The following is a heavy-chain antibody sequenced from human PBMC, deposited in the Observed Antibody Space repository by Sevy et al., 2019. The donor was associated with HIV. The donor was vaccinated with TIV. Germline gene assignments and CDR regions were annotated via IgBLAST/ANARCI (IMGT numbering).Heavy chain of an antibody. CDR3: ARDSFCSGGICHMFFDH. Sequence: SETLSLTCTVSDGSMASYYWSWIRHSPGKGLEWIGNIYYSGRTNDNRPLKSRVTISVDTSKDQFSLRLNSVTAADTAVYYCARDSFCSGGICHMFFDHWGQGILVTVSS. V-gene: IGHV4-59*13. D-gene: IGHD2-15*01. J-gene: IGHJ4*02. CDR2: IYYSGRT. CDR1: DGSMASYY.